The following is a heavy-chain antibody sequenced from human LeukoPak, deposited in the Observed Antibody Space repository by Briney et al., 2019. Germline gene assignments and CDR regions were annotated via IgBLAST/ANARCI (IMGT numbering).Heavy chain of an antibody. Sequence: GGSLRLSCAASGFTFSSYAMGWVRQAPGKGLEWVSAISGSGGSTYYADSVKGRFTISRDNSKNTLYLQMNSLRAEDTAVYYCAKARDYDFWSGYYHYFDYWGQGTLVTVSS. CDR1: GFTFSSYA. V-gene: IGHV3-23*01. J-gene: IGHJ4*02. CDR3: AKARDYDFWSGYYHYFDY. D-gene: IGHD3-3*01. CDR2: ISGSGGST.